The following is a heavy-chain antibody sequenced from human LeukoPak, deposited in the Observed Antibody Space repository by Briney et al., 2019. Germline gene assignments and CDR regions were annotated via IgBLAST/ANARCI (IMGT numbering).Heavy chain of an antibody. Sequence: GGSLRLSCAASGFTFSNAWMSWVHQAPGKGLEWVGRIKSKTDGGATDYAAPVKGRFTISRDDSKNTLYLQMNSLKTEDTAVYYCTTDEGGGYFDYWGQGTLVTVSS. D-gene: IGHD1-26*01. J-gene: IGHJ4*02. CDR2: IKSKTDGGAT. CDR3: TTDEGGGYFDY. V-gene: IGHV3-15*01. CDR1: GFTFSNAW.